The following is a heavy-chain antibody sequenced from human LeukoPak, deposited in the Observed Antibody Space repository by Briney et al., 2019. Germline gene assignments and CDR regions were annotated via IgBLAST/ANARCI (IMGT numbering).Heavy chain of an antibody. Sequence: SETLSLTCTVSGGSISSSSYYWGWIRQPPGKGLEWIGSIYYNGSTYYNPSLKSRVTISVDTSKNQFSLKLSSVTAADTAVYYCARRVYYYYDSSGYCNWGQGTLVTVSS. CDR3: ARRVYYYYDSSGYCN. D-gene: IGHD3-22*01. V-gene: IGHV4-39*01. CDR2: IYYNGST. J-gene: IGHJ4*02. CDR1: GGSISSSSYY.